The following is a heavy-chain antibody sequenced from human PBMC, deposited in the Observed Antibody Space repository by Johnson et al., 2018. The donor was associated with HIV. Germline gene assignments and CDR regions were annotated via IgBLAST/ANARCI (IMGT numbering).Heavy chain of an antibody. CDR3: VTADRGSA. D-gene: IGHD1-26*01. J-gene: IGHJ3*01. Sequence: QVQLVESGGGVVQPGRSLRLSCAASGFTFNSYAMHWVRQAPGKGLEWVAVISYDGSNKYYADSVKGRFTISRDNSKNTLYLQMNSLRDEDTAVYYCVTADRGSAWGQGTTVTVSS. CDR2: ISYDGSNK. V-gene: IGHV3-30*04. CDR1: GFTFNSYA.